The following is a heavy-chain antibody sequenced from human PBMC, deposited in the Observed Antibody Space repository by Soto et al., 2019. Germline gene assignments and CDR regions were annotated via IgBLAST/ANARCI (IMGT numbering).Heavy chain of an antibody. D-gene: IGHD2-15*01. CDR3: AREYCSFAPCPGDYFDY. V-gene: IGHV3-23*01. CDR1: GFTFSTYA. Sequence: GGSLRLSCAASGFTFSTYAMSWVRQAPGKGLEWVSVISGSGGDTYYTDSVKGRFTISRDNAENSLYLQMNSLRAEDTAVYYCAREYCSFAPCPGDYFDYWGQGTLVTVSS. J-gene: IGHJ4*02. CDR2: ISGSGGDT.